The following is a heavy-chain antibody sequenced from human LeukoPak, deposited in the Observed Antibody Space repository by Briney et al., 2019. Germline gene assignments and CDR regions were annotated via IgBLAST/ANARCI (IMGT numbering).Heavy chain of an antibody. J-gene: IGHJ4*02. CDR3: AKWADFWSGYSFYYFDY. V-gene: IGHV3-23*01. CDR1: GFTFSSYA. D-gene: IGHD3-3*01. Sequence: PGGSLRLSCASSGFTFSSYAMSWVRQAPGKGLEFVSALSDSGGRTYYADSVKGRFTISRDNSKNTLYLQMNRLRAEDTAVYFCAKWADFWSGYSFYYFDYWGQGTLVTVSS. CDR2: LSDSGGRT.